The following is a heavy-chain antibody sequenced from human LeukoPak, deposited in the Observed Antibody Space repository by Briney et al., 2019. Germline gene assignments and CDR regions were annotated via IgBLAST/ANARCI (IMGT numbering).Heavy chain of an antibody. D-gene: IGHD3-22*01. V-gene: IGHV3-30*18. J-gene: IGHJ4*02. CDR2: ISDDGSNK. CDR1: GFTFSSYG. CDR3: AKDLENYYDSSGYVDY. Sequence: GGSLRLSCAASGFTFSSYGMHWVRQAPGKGLEWVAAISDDGSNKYYADSVKGRFTISKDNSKNTVYLQMNSLRAEDTAVYYCAKDLENYYDSSGYVDYWGQGTLVTVSS.